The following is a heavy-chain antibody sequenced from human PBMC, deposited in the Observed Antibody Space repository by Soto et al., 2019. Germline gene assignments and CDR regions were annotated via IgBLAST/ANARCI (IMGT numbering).Heavy chain of an antibody. D-gene: IGHD2-8*01. CDR1: CGSFSGYY. Sequence: PSETLSLTCAFYCGSFSGYYWSWIRQPPGKGLEWIGEINHSGSTNYNPSLKSRVTISVDTSKNQFSLKLSSVTAADTAVYYCARDRYCTNGVCYNYYYYGMDVWGQGTTVTVSS. CDR2: INHSGST. CDR3: ARDRYCTNGVCYNYYYYGMDV. J-gene: IGHJ6*02. V-gene: IGHV4-34*01.